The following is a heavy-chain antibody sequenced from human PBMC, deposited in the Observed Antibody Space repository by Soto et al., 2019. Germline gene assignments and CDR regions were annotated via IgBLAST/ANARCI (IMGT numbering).Heavy chain of an antibody. V-gene: IGHV4-30-4*01. Sequence: SETLSLTCTVSGGSISSGDYYWSWIRQPPGKGLEWIGYIYYSGSTYYNPSLKSRVTISVDTSKNQFSLKLSSVTAADTAVYYCARYNWNYRGFDYWGQGTLVTVSS. CDR1: GGSISSGDYY. D-gene: IGHD1-7*01. CDR3: ARYNWNYRGFDY. CDR2: IYYSGST. J-gene: IGHJ4*02.